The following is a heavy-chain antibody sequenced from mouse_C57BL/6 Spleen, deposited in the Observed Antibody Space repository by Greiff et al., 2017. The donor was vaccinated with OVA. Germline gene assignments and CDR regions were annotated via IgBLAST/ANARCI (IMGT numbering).Heavy chain of an antibody. CDR2: ISSGGDYI. Sequence: EVQGVESGEGLVKPGGSLKLSCAASGFTFSSYAMSWVRQTPEKRLEWVAYISSGGDYIYYADTVKGRFTISRDNARNTLYLQMSSLKSEDTAMYYYTRDFIYDGYYYAMDYWGQGTSVTVSS. CDR3: TRDFIYDGYYYAMDY. J-gene: IGHJ4*01. V-gene: IGHV5-9-1*02. CDR1: GFTFSSYA. D-gene: IGHD2-3*01.